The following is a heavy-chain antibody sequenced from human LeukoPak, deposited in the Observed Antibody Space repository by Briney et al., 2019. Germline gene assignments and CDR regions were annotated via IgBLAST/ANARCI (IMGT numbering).Heavy chain of an antibody. V-gene: IGHV3-53*01. J-gene: IGHJ4*02. CDR3: AKVTVGGYED. D-gene: IGHD5-12*01. CDR1: GITVSSNY. CDR2: VASDGST. Sequence: PGGSLRLSCAASGITVSSNYMSWVRQAPGKGLEWVSVVASDGSTKYADSVKGQFAISRDNSKNTLYLQMNSLRAEDTGVYYCAKVTVGGYEDWGQGTLVTVSS.